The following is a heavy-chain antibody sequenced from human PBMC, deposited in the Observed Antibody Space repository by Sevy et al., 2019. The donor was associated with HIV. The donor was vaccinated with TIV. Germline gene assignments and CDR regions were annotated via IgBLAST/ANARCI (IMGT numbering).Heavy chain of an antibody. CDR2: IGYDGSNK. J-gene: IGHJ4*02. D-gene: IGHD2-8*01. CDR1: GFTPSTYG. CDR3: ARDPRMYGDYLPAYFDY. Sequence: GGSLRLSCAASGFTPSTYGMHWVRQAPGKGLEWVAVIGYDGSNKYNADSVKGRFTISRDNSKNTLFLQMDSLRAEDTAVYYCARDPRMYGDYLPAYFDYWGQGTLVTVSS. V-gene: IGHV3-33*01.